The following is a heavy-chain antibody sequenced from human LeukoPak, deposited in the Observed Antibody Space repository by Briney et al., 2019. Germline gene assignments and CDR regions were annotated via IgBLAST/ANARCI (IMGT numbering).Heavy chain of an antibody. CDR1: GFTFSSYA. D-gene: IGHD6-13*01. Sequence: GGSLRLSCAASGFTFSSYAMSWVRQAPGKGLEWVSAISGSGGSTYYADSVKGRFTISRDNSKNTLYLQMNSPRAEDTAVYYCAKDGSSWYMASSDYWGQGTLVTVSS. CDR3: AKDGSSWYMASSDY. CDR2: ISGSGGST. J-gene: IGHJ4*02. V-gene: IGHV3-23*01.